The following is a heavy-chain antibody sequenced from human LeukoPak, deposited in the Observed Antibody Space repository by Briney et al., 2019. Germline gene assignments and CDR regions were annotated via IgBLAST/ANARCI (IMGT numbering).Heavy chain of an antibody. V-gene: IGHV3-23*01. Sequence: GGTLRLSCAASGFTFSSYGMSWVRQAPGKGLEWVSAISGSGGSTYYADSVKGRFTISRDNSKNTLYLQMNSLRAEDTAVYYCAKDRRAGSYDYWGQGTVVTVSS. J-gene: IGHJ4*02. CDR3: AKDRRAGSYDY. CDR2: ISGSGGST. CDR1: GFTFSSYG. D-gene: IGHD3-10*01.